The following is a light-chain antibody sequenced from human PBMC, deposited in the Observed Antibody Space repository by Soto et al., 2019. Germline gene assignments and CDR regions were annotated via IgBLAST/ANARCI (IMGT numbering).Light chain of an antibody. CDR2: AAS. J-gene: IGKJ1*01. CDR1: QGISSW. Sequence: DIQMTQSPSSVSASVGDRVTITCRASQGISSWLVWYQQKPGKAPKLLIYAASSLQSGVPSRFSGSRSVTDFTLTISSLQPEDFATYYCQQANSFPWTFGQGTKVEIK. CDR3: QQANSFPWT. V-gene: IGKV1-12*01.